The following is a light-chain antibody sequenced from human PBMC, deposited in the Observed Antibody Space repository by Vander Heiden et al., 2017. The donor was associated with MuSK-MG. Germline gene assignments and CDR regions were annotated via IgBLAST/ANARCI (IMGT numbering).Light chain of an antibody. CDR3: QAWDSSTARVV. CDR1: NLGNKY. V-gene: IGLV3-1*01. J-gene: IGLJ2*01. CDR2: QDS. Sequence: SYELPQPPSVSVSPGQTARITCSGDNLGNKYACWYQQKPGQSPVLVIYQDSKRPSGIPERFSGSNSGNTATLTISGTQARDEADYYCQAWDSSTARVVFGGGTKLTVL.